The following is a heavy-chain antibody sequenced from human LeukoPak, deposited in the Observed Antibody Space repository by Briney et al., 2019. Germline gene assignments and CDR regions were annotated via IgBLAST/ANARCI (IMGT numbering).Heavy chain of an antibody. Sequence: PGRSPRLSCAASGFTFSSYGMHWVRQAPGKGLEWVAVIWYDGSNKYYADSVKGRFTISRDNSKNTLYLQMNSLRAEDTAVYYCAREYSSWYRYFDYWGQGTLVTVSS. CDR2: IWYDGSNK. V-gene: IGHV3-33*01. D-gene: IGHD6-13*01. CDR3: AREYSSWYRYFDY. J-gene: IGHJ4*02. CDR1: GFTFSSYG.